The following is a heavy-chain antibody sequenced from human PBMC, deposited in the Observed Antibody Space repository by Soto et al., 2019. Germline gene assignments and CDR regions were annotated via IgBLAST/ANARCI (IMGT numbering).Heavy chain of an antibody. V-gene: IGHV1-2*04. D-gene: IGHD2-2*01. CDR3: ARVGGWGVVPAASRPATPSYWFDP. CDR1: GYTFTGYY. J-gene: IGHJ5*02. Sequence: ASVKVSCKASGYTFTGYYMHWVRQAPGQGLEWMGWINPNSGGTNYAQKFQGWVTMTRDTSISTAYMELSSLRSEDTAVYYCARVGGWGVVPAASRPATPSYWFDPWGQGTLVTVSS. CDR2: INPNSGGT.